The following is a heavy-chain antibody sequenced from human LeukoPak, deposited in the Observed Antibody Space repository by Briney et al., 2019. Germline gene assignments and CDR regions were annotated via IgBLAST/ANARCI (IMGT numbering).Heavy chain of an antibody. CDR3: ARSPILPAGTNRGSYYYYYMDV. V-gene: IGHV4-39*07. J-gene: IGHJ6*03. D-gene: IGHD1-1*01. CDR2: IYYSGST. CDR1: GGSISSSSYY. Sequence: PSETLSLTCTVSGGSISSSSYYWGWIRQPPGKGLEWIGSIYYSGSTYYNPSLKSRVTISVDTSKNQFSLKLSSVTAADTAVYYCARSPILPAGTNRGSYYYYYMDVWGKGTTATVSS.